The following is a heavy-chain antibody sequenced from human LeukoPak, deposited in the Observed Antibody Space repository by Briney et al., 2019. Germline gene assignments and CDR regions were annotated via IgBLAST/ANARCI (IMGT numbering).Heavy chain of an antibody. D-gene: IGHD3-3*01. V-gene: IGHV3-21*01. J-gene: IGHJ3*02. CDR2: ISSSSSYI. Sequence: GGSLRLSCAASGFTFSSYSMNWVRQAPGKGLEWVSSISSSSSYIYYADSVKGRFTISRDNAKNSLYLQMNSLRAEDTAVYYCARTVRFLEWLSEGDAFDTWGQGTMVTVSS. CDR3: ARTVRFLEWLSEGDAFDT. CDR1: GFTFSSYS.